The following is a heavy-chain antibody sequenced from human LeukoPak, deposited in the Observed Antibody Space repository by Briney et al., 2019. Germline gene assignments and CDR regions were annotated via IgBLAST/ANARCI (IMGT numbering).Heavy chain of an antibody. CDR2: FDPEDGVT. Sequence: GASVKVSCKVSGYTLTELSMHWVRQAPGKGLEWMGGFDPEDGVTIYAQKFQGRVTMTEDTSTDTAYMELSSLRSEDTAVYYCATYDILTGYSIDAFDIWGQGTMVTVSS. D-gene: IGHD3-9*01. CDR1: GYTLTELS. CDR3: ATYDILTGYSIDAFDI. J-gene: IGHJ3*02. V-gene: IGHV1-24*01.